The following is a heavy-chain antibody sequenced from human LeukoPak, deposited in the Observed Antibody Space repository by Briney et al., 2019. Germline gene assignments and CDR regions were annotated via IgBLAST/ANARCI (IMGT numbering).Heavy chain of an antibody. V-gene: IGHV3-23*01. J-gene: IGHJ3*02. CDR1: GFTFSSYD. CDR3: ARSTEHDAFDI. D-gene: IGHD1-1*01. CDR2: IIGSGGNT. Sequence: PGGSLRLSCAGSGFTFSSYDMSWVRQAPGKGLEWVSGIIGSGGNTYYADSVKGRFTISRDTSKNTLYLQMSSLRAEDTAVYYCARSTEHDAFDIWGQGTMVTVSS.